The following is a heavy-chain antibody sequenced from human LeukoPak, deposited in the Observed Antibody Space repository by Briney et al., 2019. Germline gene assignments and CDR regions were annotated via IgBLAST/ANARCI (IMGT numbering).Heavy chain of an antibody. D-gene: IGHD3-22*01. CDR3: ARRKYYYDSSGLGIAYDAFDI. CDR2: IYYSGST. CDR1: GGSISNYY. V-gene: IGHV4-59*01. Sequence: SETLSLTCTVSGGSISNYYWSWIRQPPGKGLECIGYIYYSGSTNYNPSLKNRVTISVDTSKNQFSLKLTSVTAADTAVYYCARRKYYYDSSGLGIAYDAFDIWGQGTMVTVSS. J-gene: IGHJ3*02.